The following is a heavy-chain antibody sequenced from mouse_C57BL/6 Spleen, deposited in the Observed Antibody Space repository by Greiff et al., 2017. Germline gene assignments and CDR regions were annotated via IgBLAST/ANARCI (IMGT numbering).Heavy chain of an antibody. CDR2: IDPSDSYT. J-gene: IGHJ3*01. CDR3: ARRTGNDDWFAY. D-gene: IGHD4-1*01. CDR1: GYTFTSYW. Sequence: VQLQQPGAELVMPGASVKLSCKASGYTFTSYWMHWVKQRPGQGLEWIGEIDPSDSYTNYNQKFKGKSTLTVDKSSSTAYMQLSSLTSEDSAVYYCARRTGNDDWFAYWGQWTLVTVSA. V-gene: IGHV1-69*01.